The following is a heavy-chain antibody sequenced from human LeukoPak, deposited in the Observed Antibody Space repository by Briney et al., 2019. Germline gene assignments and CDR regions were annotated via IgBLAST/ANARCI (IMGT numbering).Heavy chain of an antibody. CDR1: GYTFTGYY. D-gene: IGHD3-10*01. Sequence: ASVKVSCKASGYTFTGYYMHWVRQAPGQGLEWMGWINPNSGGTNYAQKFQGRATMTRDTSISTAYMELSRLRSDDTAVYYCARDSISLITMVRGVIMVGYFDYWGQGTLVTVSS. CDR2: INPNSGGT. J-gene: IGHJ4*02. CDR3: ARDSISLITMVRGVIMVGYFDY. V-gene: IGHV1-2*02.